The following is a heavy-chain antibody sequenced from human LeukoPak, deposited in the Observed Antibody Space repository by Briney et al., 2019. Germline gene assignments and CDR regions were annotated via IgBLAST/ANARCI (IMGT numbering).Heavy chain of an antibody. CDR3: AREGGPPPWYFDL. Sequence: PGGSLRLSCATSGFTFSTYWMTWVRQAPGKGLEWVANIKQDGSEKYYVDSVKGRFTISRDNAKNSLYLQMNSLSAEDTAVYHCAREGGPPPWYFDLWSRGTLVTVSS. D-gene: IGHD3-16*01. J-gene: IGHJ2*01. CDR1: GFTFSTYW. V-gene: IGHV3-7*04. CDR2: IKQDGSEK.